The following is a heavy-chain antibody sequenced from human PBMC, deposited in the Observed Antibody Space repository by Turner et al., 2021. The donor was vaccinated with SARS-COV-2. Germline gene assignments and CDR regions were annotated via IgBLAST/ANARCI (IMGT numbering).Heavy chain of an antibody. Sequence: QVQLVESGGGVVQPGRSLRLSCASSGFPFRSHAMHWVRKAPGKGLEWVAVISYDGSNKYYADSVKGRFTSSRDNSKNTLYLQMNSLRAEDTAVYYCARDLGEVIVPEDMVGDYYYYYGMDVWGQGTTVTVSS. CDR1: GFPFRSHA. D-gene: IGHD2-2*01. J-gene: IGHJ6*02. CDR2: ISYDGSNK. CDR3: ARDLGEVIVPEDMVGDYYYYYGMDV. V-gene: IGHV3-30*04.